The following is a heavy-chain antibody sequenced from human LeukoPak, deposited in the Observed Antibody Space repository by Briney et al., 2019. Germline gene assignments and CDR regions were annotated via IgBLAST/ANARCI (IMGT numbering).Heavy chain of an antibody. J-gene: IGHJ4*02. CDR2: IYPGDSDT. V-gene: IGHV5-51*01. D-gene: IGHD2-2*01. CDR3: ARRITSYCSSTSCPADYFDY. CDR1: GYSFTSYW. Sequence: GESLKISCKGSGYSFTSYWIGWVRQMPGKGLEWMGIIYPGDSDTRYSPSFQGQVTISADKSISTAYLQWSSLKASDTAMYYCARRITSYCSSTSCPADYFDYWGQGTLVTVSS.